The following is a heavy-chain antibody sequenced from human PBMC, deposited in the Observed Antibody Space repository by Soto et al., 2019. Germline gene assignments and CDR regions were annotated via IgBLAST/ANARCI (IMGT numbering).Heavy chain of an antibody. V-gene: IGHV4-31*03. CDR1: GGSISSGGYY. Sequence: PSETLSLTCTVSGGSISSGGYYWSWIRQHPGKGLEWIGYIYYSGTAYYNPPLKSRVTMSIDTSKNQFSLRLSSVTAADTAVYYCARAPDYRWWYFDLWGRGSLVTVSS. CDR3: ARAPDYRWWYFDL. CDR2: IYYSGTA. D-gene: IGHD4-17*01. J-gene: IGHJ2*01.